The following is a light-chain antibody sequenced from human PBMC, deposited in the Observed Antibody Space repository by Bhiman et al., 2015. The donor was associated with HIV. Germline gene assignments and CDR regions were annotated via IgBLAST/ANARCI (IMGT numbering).Light chain of an antibody. CDR1: STDVGGYNY. CDR2: DVS. Sequence: QSALTQPPSASGSRGQSVTISCTGTSTDVGGYNYVSWFQQHPGKAPKLMIYDVSNRPSGVSNRFSGSKSGNTASLTISGLQAEDEADFYCSSYTSSNTYVFGSGTKVTVL. CDR3: SSYTSSNTYV. V-gene: IGLV2-14*03. J-gene: IGLJ1*01.